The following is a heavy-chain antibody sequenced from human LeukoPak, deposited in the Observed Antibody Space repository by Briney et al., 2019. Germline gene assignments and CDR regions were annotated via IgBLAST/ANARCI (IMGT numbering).Heavy chain of an antibody. CDR3: ASLDIVVVPAAIGWFDP. Sequence: KPSETLSLTCAVSGYSISSGYYWGWIRQPPGKGLEWIGSIYHSGSTYCNPSLKSRVTISVDTSKNQFSLKLSSVTAADTAVYYCASLDIVVVPAAIGWFDPWGQGTLVTVSS. V-gene: IGHV4-38-2*01. D-gene: IGHD2-2*01. J-gene: IGHJ5*02. CDR1: GYSISSGYY. CDR2: IYHSGST.